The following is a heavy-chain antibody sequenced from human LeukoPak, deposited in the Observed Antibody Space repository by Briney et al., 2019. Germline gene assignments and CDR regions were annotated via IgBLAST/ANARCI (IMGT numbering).Heavy chain of an antibody. CDR2: ISSSSSYI. CDR1: GFTFSSYS. CDR3: AKKIDFWSGYSANDY. J-gene: IGHJ4*02. D-gene: IGHD3-3*01. V-gene: IGHV3-21*04. Sequence: GGSLRLSCAASGFTFSSYSMNWVRQAPGKGLEWVSSISSSSSYIYYADSVKGRFTISRDNAKNSLYLQMNSLRAEDTAVYYCAKKIDFWSGYSANDYWGQGTLVTVSS.